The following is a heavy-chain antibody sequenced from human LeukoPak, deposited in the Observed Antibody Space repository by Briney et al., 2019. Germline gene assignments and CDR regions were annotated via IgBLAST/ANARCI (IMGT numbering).Heavy chain of an antibody. CDR1: EFTFSSYA. J-gene: IGHJ4*02. CDR3: AKSYSGSYDNYFDY. Sequence: GGPLRLSCAASEFTFSSYAMNWVRQAPGKGLEWVSAISGSGGSTYYADSVKGRFTISRDNSKNILYLQMNSLRAEDTALYYCAKSYSGSYDNYFDYWGQGTLVIVSS. D-gene: IGHD1-26*01. V-gene: IGHV3-23*01. CDR2: ISGSGGST.